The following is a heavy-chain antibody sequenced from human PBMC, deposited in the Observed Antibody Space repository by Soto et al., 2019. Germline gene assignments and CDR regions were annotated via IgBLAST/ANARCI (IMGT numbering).Heavy chain of an antibody. V-gene: IGHV4-59*01. J-gene: IGHJ4*02. Sequence: PSETLSLTCTVSGGSISAYYWSWIRQPPGKGLEWIGYIYYSGNTNYNPSLKSRVTMSIDTSKNRFSLKLSSLTAAGTAVYYCARRYCTGTSCFFDYWGRGNLVTVSS. CDR3: ARRYCTGTSCFFDY. CDR2: IYYSGNT. CDR1: GGSISAYY. D-gene: IGHD2-2*01.